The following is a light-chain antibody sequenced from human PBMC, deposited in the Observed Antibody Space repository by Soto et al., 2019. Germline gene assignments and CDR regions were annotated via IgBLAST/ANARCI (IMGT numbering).Light chain of an antibody. J-gene: IGKJ1*01. CDR3: QQYNNWPRT. V-gene: IGKV3-15*01. CDR2: GAS. CDR1: QSLSSN. Sequence: EIVMTQSPATLSVSPGERATLSCTASQSLSSNLAWYQQKPGQAPRLLIYGASTRATGIPARFSGSGSGTEFTLTISSLQSEDFAVYYCQQYNNWPRTFGQGTKVEIK.